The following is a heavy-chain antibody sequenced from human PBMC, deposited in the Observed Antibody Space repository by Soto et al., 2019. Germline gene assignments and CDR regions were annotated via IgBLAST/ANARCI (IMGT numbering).Heavy chain of an antibody. CDR1: GYSFTSYW. Sequence: GESLKISCKGSGYSFTSYWIGWVRQMPGKGLEWMGIIYPGDSDTRYSPSFQGQVTISADKSISTAYLQWSSLKASDTAMYYCARQGHAYCGGDCYPYDAFDIWGQGTMVTISS. V-gene: IGHV5-51*01. J-gene: IGHJ3*02. CDR2: IYPGDSDT. CDR3: ARQGHAYCGGDCYPYDAFDI. D-gene: IGHD2-21*02.